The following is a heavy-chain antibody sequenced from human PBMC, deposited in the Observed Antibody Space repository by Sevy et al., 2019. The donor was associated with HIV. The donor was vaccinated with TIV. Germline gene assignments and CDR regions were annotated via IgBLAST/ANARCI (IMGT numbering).Heavy chain of an antibody. J-gene: IGHJ5*02. CDR2: ISYDGSNK. CDR1: GFIFYTFG. Sequence: GGSLRLSCAASGFIFYTFGMHWVRQAPGKGLEWVAVISYDGSNKYYADSVKGRFTISRDNSKNTLYLLMNGLRAEDTAVYYCAREYLHWFDPWGQGTLVTVSS. V-gene: IGHV3-33*01. CDR3: AREYLHWFDP.